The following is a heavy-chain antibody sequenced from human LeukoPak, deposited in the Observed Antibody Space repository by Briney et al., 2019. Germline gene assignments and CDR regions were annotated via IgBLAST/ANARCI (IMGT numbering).Heavy chain of an antibody. CDR2: IYYTGST. D-gene: IGHD1-26*01. V-gene: IGHV4-59*01. CDR1: GGSINTYY. Sequence: KPSETLSLTCTVSGGSINTYYWNWIRQPPGKGLEWIAYIYYTGSTSYNPSLKSRVTISIDKSKNQFSLNLNSVTAADTAVYYCATYSGTSWDAFDIWGQGTMVTVS. CDR3: ATYSGTSWDAFDI. J-gene: IGHJ3*02.